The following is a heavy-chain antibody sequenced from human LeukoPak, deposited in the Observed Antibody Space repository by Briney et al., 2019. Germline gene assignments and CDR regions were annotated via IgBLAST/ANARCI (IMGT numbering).Heavy chain of an antibody. CDR3: AGEFTY. V-gene: IGHV4-4*07. CDR2: IYASGST. J-gene: IGHJ1*01. CDR1: GGSISIYY. Sequence: SETLSLTCTVSGGSISIYYWSWIRQPAGKGLEWIGRIYASGSTNYNPSLKSRVTMSIDTSKNQFSLRLSSVTAADTAMYYCAGEFTYWGQGTLVTVSS.